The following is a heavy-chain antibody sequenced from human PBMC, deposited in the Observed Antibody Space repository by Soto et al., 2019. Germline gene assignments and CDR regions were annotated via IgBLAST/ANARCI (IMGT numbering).Heavy chain of an antibody. V-gene: IGHV4-61*01. CDR1: GDSVKTGSYD. CDR3: ARDGHGMDV. CDR2: IFFTGSA. J-gene: IGHJ6*02. Sequence: PXGTLSLTCTVSGDSVKTGSYDGSWIRQPPGKGLEWIGKIFFTGSAHYNPSLRNRVTMSVDTSTDQFSLTLTSVTAADTAVYYCARDGHGMDVWGQGTTFTVSS.